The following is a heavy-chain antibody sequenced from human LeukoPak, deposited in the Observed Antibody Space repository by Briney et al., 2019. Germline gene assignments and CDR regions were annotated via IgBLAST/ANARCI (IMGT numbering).Heavy chain of an antibody. V-gene: IGHV1-2*02. CDR2: INSDSGGT. Sequence: ASVKVSCKASGHTFTGHYRHRAGQAPGQGLEWMGWINSDSGGTKYAQKFQGSVIMTRVTSISTAYMELSRLKSDDTAVYYCARGRVHSWSDAFDIWGQGTTVTVSS. D-gene: IGHD1-1*01. CDR1: GHTFTGHY. J-gene: IGHJ3*02. CDR3: ARGRVHSWSDAFDI.